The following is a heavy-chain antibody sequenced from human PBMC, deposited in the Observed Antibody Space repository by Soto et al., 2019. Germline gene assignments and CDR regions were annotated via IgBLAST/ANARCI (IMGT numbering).Heavy chain of an antibody. Sequence: LSLTCAVYGGSLSGYYWSWIRQPPGKGLEWVAVISYDGSNKYYAASVKGRFTISRDNSKNTLFLQMNSLRGEDTAVYYCAKESYRTWSYYYRMDVCHQGTTVTVCS. CDR2: ISYDGSNK. V-gene: IGHV3-30*18. CDR3: AKESYRTWSYYYRMDV. CDR1: GGSLSGYY. D-gene: IGHD1-1*01. J-gene: IGHJ6*02.